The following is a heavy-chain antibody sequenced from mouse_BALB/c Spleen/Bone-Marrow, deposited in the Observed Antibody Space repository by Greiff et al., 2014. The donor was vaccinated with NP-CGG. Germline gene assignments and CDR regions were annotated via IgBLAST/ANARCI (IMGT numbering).Heavy chain of an antibody. Sequence: EVQGVESGAEFVKPGASVKLSCTASGFNIKDTYMHWVKQRPEQGLEWIGRIDPANGNTKYDPKFQGKATITADTSSSTAYLQLSSLTSEDTAVYYCASYVYGYYFDYWGQGTTLTVSS. J-gene: IGHJ2*01. CDR2: IDPANGNT. CDR1: GFNIKDTY. CDR3: ASYVYGYYFDY. D-gene: IGHD2-2*01. V-gene: IGHV14-3*02.